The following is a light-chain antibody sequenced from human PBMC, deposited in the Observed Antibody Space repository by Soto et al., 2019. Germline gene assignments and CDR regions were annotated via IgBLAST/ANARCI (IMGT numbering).Light chain of an antibody. Sequence: DIVMTQSPLSLPVTPGEPASISCRSFQXLLHSNGYNYLDWYLQKPGQSPQLLIYLGSNRASGVPDRFSGSGSGTDFTLKISRVEAEDVGVYYCMQALQTPLTFGGGSKVDIK. CDR1: QXLLHSNGYNY. CDR3: MQALQTPLT. CDR2: LGS. V-gene: IGKV2-28*01. J-gene: IGKJ4*01.